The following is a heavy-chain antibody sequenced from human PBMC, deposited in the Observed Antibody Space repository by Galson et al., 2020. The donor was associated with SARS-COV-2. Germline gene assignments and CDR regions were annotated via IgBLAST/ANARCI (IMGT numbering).Heavy chain of an antibody. Sequence: SETLSLTCSVSGGSISTNNYYWDWIRQPPGKGLEWIGSIHYSGRTNYNPSLKSRVTVSIDTSKNQHSLSLSSVTAADTAVYYCATEGRPWVSDGYAYWGQGTLVTVSS. V-gene: IGHV4-39*07. CDR2: IHYSGRT. CDR1: GGSISTNNYY. J-gene: IGHJ4*02. CDR3: ATEGRPWVSDGYAY. D-gene: IGHD5-18*01.